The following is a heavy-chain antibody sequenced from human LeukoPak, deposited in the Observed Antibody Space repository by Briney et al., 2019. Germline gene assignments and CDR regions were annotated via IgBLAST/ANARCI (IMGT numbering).Heavy chain of an antibody. V-gene: IGHV4-39*07. CDR2: INHSGST. J-gene: IGHJ3*02. CDR3: ARKGATAGGTRAFDI. D-gene: IGHD4-23*01. Sequence: SETLSLTCAVSGGSISSSSYYWGWIRQPPGKGLEWIGEINHSGSTDYDPSLKSRVTISLDTSKSQFSLKLSSVTAADTALYYCARKGATAGGTRAFDIWGQGTMVTVPS. CDR1: GGSISSSSYY.